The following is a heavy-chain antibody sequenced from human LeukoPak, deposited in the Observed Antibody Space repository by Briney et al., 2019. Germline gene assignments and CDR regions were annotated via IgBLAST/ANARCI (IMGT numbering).Heavy chain of an antibody. CDR2: IYSGGST. V-gene: IGHV3-66*01. Sequence: GGSLRLSGAASGFTVSSNYMSWVRQAPGKGLEWVSVIYSGGSTYYADSVKGRFTISRDNSKNTLYLQMNSLRAEDTAVYYCARGGSSWPFDYWGQGTLVTVSS. D-gene: IGHD6-13*01. J-gene: IGHJ4*02. CDR3: ARGGSSWPFDY. CDR1: GFTVSSNY.